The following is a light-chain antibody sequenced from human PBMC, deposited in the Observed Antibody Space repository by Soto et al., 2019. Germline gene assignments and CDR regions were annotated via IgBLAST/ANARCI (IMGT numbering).Light chain of an antibody. CDR1: ESVSNN. Sequence: EIVITQSPATLPLSPGERATLSCRASESVSNNLAWYQQKAGQAPRLLIYGASTRATGIPARFSGSGSGTEFTLTISSLQSEDFAVYYCQQYSIWRTFGQGTKVDIK. CDR2: GAS. V-gene: IGKV3-15*01. CDR3: QQYSIWRT. J-gene: IGKJ1*01.